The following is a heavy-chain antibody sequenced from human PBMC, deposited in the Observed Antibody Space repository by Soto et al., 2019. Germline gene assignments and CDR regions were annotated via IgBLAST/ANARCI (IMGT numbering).Heavy chain of an antibody. Sequence: QLQLQESGPGLVKPSETLSLTCTVSGASISSSSYYWGWIRQPPGKGLEWIGSIYYSGSTYYNPSLRSRVTISVDTSKNQFSLKLSSVTAADTAVYYCARQDEGVSSGWYGAWGQGTLVTVSS. V-gene: IGHV4-39*01. CDR1: GASISSSSYY. J-gene: IGHJ4*02. D-gene: IGHD6-19*01. CDR2: IYYSGST. CDR3: ARQDEGVSSGWYGA.